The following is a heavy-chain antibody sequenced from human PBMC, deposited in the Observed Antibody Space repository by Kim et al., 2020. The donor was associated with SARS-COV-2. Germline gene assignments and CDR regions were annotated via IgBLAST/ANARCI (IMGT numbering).Heavy chain of an antibody. CDR3: AKDTEDGAYCGGDCYSVSALNI. J-gene: IGHJ3*02. V-gene: IGHV3-23*01. Sequence: GGSLRLSCAASGFTFSSYAMSWVRQAPGKGLEWVSAISGSGGTTYYADSVRGRFTISRDNSKNTLYLQVSSLRAEDTAIYYCAKDTEDGAYCGGDCYSVSALNIWGQGTMVTVSS. D-gene: IGHD2-21*02. CDR1: GFTFSSYA. CDR2: ISGSGGTT.